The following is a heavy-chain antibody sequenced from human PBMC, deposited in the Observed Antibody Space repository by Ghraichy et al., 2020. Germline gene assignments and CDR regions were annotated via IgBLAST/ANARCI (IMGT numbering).Heavy chain of an antibody. CDR3: AKDYGDFRHYFDS. D-gene: IGHD4-17*01. J-gene: IGHJ4*02. CDR1: GFTFGNYA. CDR2: IRGSGDST. Sequence: GESLNISCAASGFTFGNYAMSWVRQAPGKGLEWVSAIRGSGDSTYYADSVKGRFTISRDSSKDTVYLQMSSLRAEDTAAYHCAKDYGDFRHYFDSWGQGTLVTVSS. V-gene: IGHV3-23*01.